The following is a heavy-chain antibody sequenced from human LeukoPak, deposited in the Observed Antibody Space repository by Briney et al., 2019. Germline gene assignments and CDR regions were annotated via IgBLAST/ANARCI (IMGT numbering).Heavy chain of an antibody. J-gene: IGHJ3*01. Sequence: SETLSLTCTVSGGSISSRGYYWGWVRQPPGKGLEWIGSVYYSGSTYYNPSLKGRVTISLDTSKNQFSLKLTSVTAADTAVYYCARHAENVQLEHLDFWGQGTMVTVSS. CDR3: ARHAENVQLEHLDF. CDR2: VYYSGST. D-gene: IGHD1-1*01. CDR1: GGSISSRGYY. V-gene: IGHV4-39*01.